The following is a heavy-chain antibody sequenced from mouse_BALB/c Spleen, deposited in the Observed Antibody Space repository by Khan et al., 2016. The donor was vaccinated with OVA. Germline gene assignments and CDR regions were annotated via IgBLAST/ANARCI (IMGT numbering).Heavy chain of an antibody. CDR1: GFNIKDTY. V-gene: IGHV14-3*02. J-gene: IGHJ4*01. Sequence: EVQLQQSGAEVVKPGASVKLSCTTSGFNIKDTYMHWVKQRPEQGLEWIGRIDPANGNTKYDPKFQGKATITADTYSNTGYLQLSSLTSEDTAVYFCTRISYYGSSDAMDYWGQGTSVTVSS. CDR3: TRISYYGSSDAMDY. D-gene: IGHD1-1*01. CDR2: IDPANGNT.